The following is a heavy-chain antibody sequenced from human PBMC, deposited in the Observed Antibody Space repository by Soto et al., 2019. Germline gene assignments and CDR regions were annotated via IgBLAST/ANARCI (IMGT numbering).Heavy chain of an antibody. CDR1: GFSLSTSGVG. J-gene: IGHJ4*02. D-gene: IGHD6-13*01. CDR2: IYWDDDK. V-gene: IGHV2-5*02. Sequence: QITLKESGPTLVKPTQTLTLTCTFSGFSLSTSGVGVGWIRQPPGKALEWLALIYWDDDKRYSPSLKSRLTITKDTSKNQVFLTMTNMDPVDTATYYCAHINSEAAGTTGDYWGQGTLVTVSS. CDR3: AHINSEAAGTTGDY.